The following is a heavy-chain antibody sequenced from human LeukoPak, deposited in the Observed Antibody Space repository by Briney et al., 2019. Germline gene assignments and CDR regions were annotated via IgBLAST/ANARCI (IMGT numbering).Heavy chain of an antibody. J-gene: IGHJ3*02. Sequence: GGSLRLSCAASGFTFSSYGMHWVRQAPGKGLEWVAVISYDGSNKYYADSVKGRFTISRDNSKNTLYLQMNSLRAEDTAVYYCAKEENWNDVIEAFDIWGQGTMVTVSS. CDR3: AKEENWNDVIEAFDI. D-gene: IGHD1-1*01. CDR1: GFTFSSYG. CDR2: ISYDGSNK. V-gene: IGHV3-30*18.